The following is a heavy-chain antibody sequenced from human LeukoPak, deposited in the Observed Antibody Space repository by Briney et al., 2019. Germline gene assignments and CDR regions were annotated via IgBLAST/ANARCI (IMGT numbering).Heavy chain of an antibody. Sequence: SETLSLTCTVSGGSISSYYWSWIRQPPGKGLEWIGYIYYSGSTNYNPSLKSRVTISVDTSKNQFSLKLSSVTAADTAVYYCARPSVEIHRGGSYYDAFDIWGQGTMVTVSS. V-gene: IGHV4-59*08. D-gene: IGHD1-26*01. CDR2: IYYSGST. J-gene: IGHJ3*02. CDR1: GGSISSYY. CDR3: ARPSVEIHRGGSYYDAFDI.